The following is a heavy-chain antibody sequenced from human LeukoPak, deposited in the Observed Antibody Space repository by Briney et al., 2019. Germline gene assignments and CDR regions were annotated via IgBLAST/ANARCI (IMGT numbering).Heavy chain of an antibody. CDR3: ARRYCISTGCSAFDY. CDR1: GYTFTNYD. V-gene: IGHV1-8*01. J-gene: IGHJ4*02. Sequence: ASVKVSCKASGYTFTNYDINWGRGSTGQGLEWMGWMKPNIGVSHSVDTLQGRVAMTTDTTIRTAYMELICLRSDDTAVYYCARRYCISTGCSAFDYWGPGTPVTVSS. CDR2: MKPNIGVS. D-gene: IGHD2-2*01.